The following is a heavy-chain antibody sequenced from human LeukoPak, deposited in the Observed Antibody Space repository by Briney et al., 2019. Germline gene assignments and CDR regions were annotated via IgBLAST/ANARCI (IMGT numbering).Heavy chain of an antibody. Sequence: ASVKVSCRASGYNFKSYDINWVRQAPGQGLEWMGWINPDRGDSNFEQKFQGRISMTRDTPISTAYLELSSLTSDDTALYYCARPYSRSSIDGFDIWGQGTMVTVSS. D-gene: IGHD6-6*01. CDR2: INPDRGDS. J-gene: IGHJ3*02. CDR3: ARPYSRSSIDGFDI. CDR1: GYNFKSYD. V-gene: IGHV1-2*02.